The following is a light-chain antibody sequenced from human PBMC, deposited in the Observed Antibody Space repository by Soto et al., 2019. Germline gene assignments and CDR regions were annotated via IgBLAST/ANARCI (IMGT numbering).Light chain of an antibody. CDR1: QSVSSD. J-gene: IGKJ5*01. CDR2: YTS. CDR3: QQSYSTPTIT. V-gene: IGKV3-15*01. Sequence: EIVMTQSPATLSVSPGESATLSCRASQSVSSDLAWYQQKPGQAPRLLIYYTSTRATGFPARFSGGGSGTEFTLTISSLQPEDFATYYCQQSYSTPTITFGQGTRLEIK.